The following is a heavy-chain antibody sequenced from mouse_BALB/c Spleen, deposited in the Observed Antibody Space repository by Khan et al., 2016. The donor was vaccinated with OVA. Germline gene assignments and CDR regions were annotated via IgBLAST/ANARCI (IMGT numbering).Heavy chain of an antibody. Sequence: EVQLQESGPGLVKPSQSLSLTCTVSGYSFTSDYAWSWIRPFPGNRLEWMGYIKYSGFTSYNPSLKSRFSITRDTSKNQFFLQLNSVTTGDTSTYYCCRTEADYTVGGTDFDFWGQGTTLTVAS. CDR2: IKYSGFT. CDR1: GYSFTSDYA. D-gene: IGHD1-1*01. CDR3: CRTEADYTVGGTDFDF. V-gene: IGHV3-2*02. J-gene: IGHJ2*01.